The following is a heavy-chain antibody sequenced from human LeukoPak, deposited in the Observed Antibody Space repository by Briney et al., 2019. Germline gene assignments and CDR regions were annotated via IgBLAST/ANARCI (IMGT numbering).Heavy chain of an antibody. Sequence: SETLSLTCTVSGGSISSSSYYWGWIRQPPGKGLEWIGSIYYSGSTYYNPSLKSRVTISVDTSKNQFSLKLSSVTAADTAVYYCARRGFISSSYYFDYWGQGTLVTVSS. CDR2: IYYSGST. CDR1: GGSISSSSYY. D-gene: IGHD6-6*01. J-gene: IGHJ4*02. CDR3: ARRGFISSSYYFDY. V-gene: IGHV4-39*01.